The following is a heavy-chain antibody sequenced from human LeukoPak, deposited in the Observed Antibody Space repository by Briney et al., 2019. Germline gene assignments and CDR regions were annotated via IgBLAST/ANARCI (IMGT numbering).Heavy chain of an antibody. CDR2: IVYDGSSK. CDR3: AKGHSSSWSFFDY. J-gene: IGHJ4*02. V-gene: IGHV3-30*18. CDR1: GFPFSSFG. Sequence: GGSLRLPCAASGFPFSSFGVHWVRQAPGKGLEWVAVIVYDGSSKYYSDSVKGRFTISRDNYKNMLYLQMDSLRTEDTAVYYCAKGHSSSWSFFDYWGQGTLVTVSS. D-gene: IGHD6-13*01.